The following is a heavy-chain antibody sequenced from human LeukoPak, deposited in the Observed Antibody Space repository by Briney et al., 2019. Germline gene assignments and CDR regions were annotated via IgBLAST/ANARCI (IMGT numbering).Heavy chain of an antibody. CDR3: ARGLMGTTGEQNWFDP. CDR1: GGSISTYY. Sequence: PSETLSLTCTVSGGSISTYYWSWIRQPAGKGLEWIGRIYASGSANYNPSLKSRVTISLDRSKNQFSLNLTSMTAADTAVYYCARGLMGTTGEQNWFDPWGQGTLDTVSS. D-gene: IGHD1-7*01. J-gene: IGHJ5*02. V-gene: IGHV4-4*07. CDR2: IYASGSA.